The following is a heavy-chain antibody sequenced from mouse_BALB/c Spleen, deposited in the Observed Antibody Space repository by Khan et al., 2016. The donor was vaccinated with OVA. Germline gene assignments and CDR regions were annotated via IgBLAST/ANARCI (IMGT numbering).Heavy chain of an antibody. CDR3: ARNYGNYVEYVDV. Sequence: QVQLKESGPGLVAPSQSLSITCTVSGFSLISYGIHWVRQPPGKGLAWLGVIWAGGSTNYNSALMSRLSISQDKPKSQVFLKMNSLQIDDTAMYYCARNYGNYVEYVDVSGAATTVTVSS. CDR1: GFSLISYG. D-gene: IGHD2-1*01. V-gene: IGHV2-9*02. CDR2: IWAGGST. J-gene: IGHJ1*01.